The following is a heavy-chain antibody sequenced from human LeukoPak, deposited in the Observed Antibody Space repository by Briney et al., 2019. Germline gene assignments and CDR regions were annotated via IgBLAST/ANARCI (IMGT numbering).Heavy chain of an antibody. D-gene: IGHD3-16*01. CDR3: ARHAFASPLDT. V-gene: IGHV4-59*08. J-gene: IGHJ5*02. CDR2: IFHTGDS. CDR1: DVAMSDYY. Sequence: SETLSLTCTVSDVAMSDYYWSWIRQPPGKGLEWIAYIFHTGDSNQNLSLKGRVSVSLDIPKNELSLKLSSVSAADTAVYYCARHAFASPLDTWGQGTVVIVSS.